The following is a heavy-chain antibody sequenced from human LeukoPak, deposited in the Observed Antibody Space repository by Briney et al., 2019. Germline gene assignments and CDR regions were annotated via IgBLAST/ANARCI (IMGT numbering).Heavy chain of an antibody. V-gene: IGHV4-34*01. CDR2: INHSGST. J-gene: IGHJ5*02. CDR3: ARGMIVVVMDQNWFDP. CDR1: GGSFSGYY. Sequence: PSETLSLTCAVYGGSFSGYYWSWIRQPPGKGLEWIGEINHSGSTNYNPSLKSRVTISVDTSKNQFSLKLSSVTAADTAVYYCARGMIVVVMDQNWFDPWGQGTLVTVSS. D-gene: IGHD3-22*01.